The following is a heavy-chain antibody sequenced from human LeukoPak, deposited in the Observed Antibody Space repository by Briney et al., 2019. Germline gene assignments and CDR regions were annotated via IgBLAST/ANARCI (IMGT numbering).Heavy chain of an antibody. CDR1: GGSISSYY. D-gene: IGHD3-22*01. CDR2: IYYSGST. CDR3: ARDGGGGYYDSSGYLGP. Sequence: PSETLSLTSTVSGGSISSYYWSWIRQPPVKGLEWIGSIYYSGSTNYNPSLKSRVTISVDTSKNQFSLKLSSVTAADTAVYYCARDGGGGYYDSSGYLGPWGQGTLVTVSS. V-gene: IGHV4-59*01. J-gene: IGHJ5*02.